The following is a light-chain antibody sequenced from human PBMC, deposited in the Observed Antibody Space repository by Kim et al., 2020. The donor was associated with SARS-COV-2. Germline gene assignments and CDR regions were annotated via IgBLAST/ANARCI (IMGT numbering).Light chain of an antibody. J-gene: IGLJ3*02. CDR2: GVY. Sequence: QSALTQPASVSGSLGQSITISCTGTSSDVGAYRYVSWFQKYPGKAPNVIIHGVYQRPSGVSNRFSGSKSGNTASLIISGLQAEDEAEYYCSSYKSSNNWVFGGGTQLTVL. CDR3: SSYKSSNNWV. V-gene: IGLV2-14*03. CDR1: SSDVGAYRY.